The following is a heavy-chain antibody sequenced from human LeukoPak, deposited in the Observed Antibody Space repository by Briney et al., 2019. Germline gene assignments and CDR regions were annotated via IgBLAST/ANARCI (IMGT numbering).Heavy chain of an antibody. D-gene: IGHD6-13*01. CDR1: GYTFTGYY. Sequence: ASVKVSCKASGYTFTGYYMHWVRQAPGQGLEWMGWISPNSGGTNYAQKFQGRVTMTRDTSISTAYMELSRLRSDDTAVYYCARAAGTFIQYFDYWGQGTLVTVSS. V-gene: IGHV1-2*02. CDR2: ISPNSGGT. J-gene: IGHJ4*02. CDR3: ARAAGTFIQYFDY.